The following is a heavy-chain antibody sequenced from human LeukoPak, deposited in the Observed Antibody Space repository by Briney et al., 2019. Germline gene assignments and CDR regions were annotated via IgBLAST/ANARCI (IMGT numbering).Heavy chain of an antibody. CDR1: GGTFSSYA. Sequence: ASVKVSCKASGGTFSSYAISWVRQAPGQGLEWMGGIIPIFGTANYAQKFQGRVTMTTDTSTSTAYMELRSLRSDDTAVYYCARVTDNSGTYGFDYWGQGTLVTVSS. V-gene: IGHV1-69*05. D-gene: IGHD1-26*01. CDR2: IIPIFGTA. CDR3: ARVTDNSGTYGFDY. J-gene: IGHJ4*02.